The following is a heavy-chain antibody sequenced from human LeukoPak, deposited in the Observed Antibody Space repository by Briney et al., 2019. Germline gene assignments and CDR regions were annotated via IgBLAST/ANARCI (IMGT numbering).Heavy chain of an antibody. V-gene: IGHV3-7*03. CDR2: IKEDGSER. J-gene: IGHJ4*02. CDR1: AFIFSGHW. D-gene: IGHD1-26*01. CDR3: ARERGRGRDSPWFDY. Sequence: QPGGSLRLSCEGSAFIFSGHWMNWVRQTPGKGLEWVASIKEDGSERQYVDSVKGRFSISRDNTKGSLFLQLNSLRAEDTAVYYCARERGRGRDSPWFDYWGQGTLVTVSS.